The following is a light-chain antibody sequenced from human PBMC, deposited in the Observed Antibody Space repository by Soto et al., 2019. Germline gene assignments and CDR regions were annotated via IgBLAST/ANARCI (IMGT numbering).Light chain of an antibody. J-gene: IGKJ1*01. V-gene: IGKV1-39*01. CDR3: QQGYSTPPVT. CDR2: AAS. CDR1: QSISSY. Sequence: DIQMTQSPSSLSASVGDRVTISCRASQSISSYLNWYQQKPGKAPKLLIYAASNFQSGVPSRFSGSGSGTYFTLTISTPQPEDFSTYYCQQGYSTPPVTFGQGTTVEIK.